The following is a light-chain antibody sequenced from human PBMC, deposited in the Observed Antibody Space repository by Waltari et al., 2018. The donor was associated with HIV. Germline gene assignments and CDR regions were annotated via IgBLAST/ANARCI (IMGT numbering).Light chain of an antibody. CDR2: GAS. J-gene: IGKJ2*01. CDR3: QQYYSTPYT. CDR1: QSVSSN. V-gene: IGKV3-15*01. Sequence: IVMTQSPATLSVSPGARATLPCRASQSVSSNLAWYQQKAGQAPRLRIYGASTRATGIPARFSGSGSGTDFTLTISSLQAEDVAVYYCQQYYSTPYTFGQGTKLEIK.